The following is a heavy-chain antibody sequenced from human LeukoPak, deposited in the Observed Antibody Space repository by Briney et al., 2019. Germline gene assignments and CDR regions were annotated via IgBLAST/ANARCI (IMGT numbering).Heavy chain of an antibody. V-gene: IGHV4-4*09. J-gene: IGHJ3*02. CDR2: IYTSGST. CDR3: ARLGGSSWYFDAFDI. Sequence: SSETLSLTCTVSGGSISSYYWSWIRQPPGKGLEWIGYIYTSGSTNYNPPLKSRVTISVDTSKNQFSLKLSSVTAADTAVYYCARLGGSSWYFDAFDIWGQGTMVTVSS. D-gene: IGHD6-13*01. CDR1: GGSISSYY.